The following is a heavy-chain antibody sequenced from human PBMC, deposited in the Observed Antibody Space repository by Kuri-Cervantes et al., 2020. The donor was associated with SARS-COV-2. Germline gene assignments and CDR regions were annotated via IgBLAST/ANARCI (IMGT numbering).Heavy chain of an antibody. CDR2: ISSSGSTI. CDR1: GFTFSDYY. Sequence: GESLKISCAASGFTFSDYYMTWIRQAPGKGLEWVSYISSSGSTIYYADSVKGRFTISRDNAKNSLYLQMNSLRAEDTAVYYCATNGGAIWGYSQHWGQGTLVTVSS. J-gene: IGHJ1*01. D-gene: IGHD3-16*01. V-gene: IGHV3-11*04. CDR3: ATNGGAIWGYSQH.